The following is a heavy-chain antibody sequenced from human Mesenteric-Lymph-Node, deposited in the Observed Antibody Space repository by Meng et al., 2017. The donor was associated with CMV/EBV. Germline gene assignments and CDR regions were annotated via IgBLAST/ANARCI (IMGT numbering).Heavy chain of an antibody. V-gene: IGHV1-2*02. CDR2: INPNSGGT. CDR3: ASDDSLVPAAISWSSGPDY. J-gene: IGHJ4*02. D-gene: IGHD2-2*02. CDR1: GYTFTGYY. Sequence: ASVKVSCKASGYTFTGYYMHWVRQAPGQGLEWMGWINPNSGGTNYAQKFQGRVTMTRDTSISTAYMELSRLRSDDTAVYYCASDDSLVPAAISWSSGPDYWGQGTLVTVSS.